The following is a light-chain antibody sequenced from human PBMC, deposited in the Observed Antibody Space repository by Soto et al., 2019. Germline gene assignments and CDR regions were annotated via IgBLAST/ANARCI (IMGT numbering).Light chain of an antibody. CDR1: SSDVGGYNY. CDR2: DVF. Sequence: QSVLTQPRSVSGSPGQSVTISCTGTSSDVGGYNYVSWFQQYPGKAPKLMIYDVFNRPSGVSNRFSGSKSGNTASLTISGLQAEDEADYYCSSFAGSPSVFGGAPKVTVL. CDR3: SSFAGSPSV. J-gene: IGLJ2*01. V-gene: IGLV2-11*01.